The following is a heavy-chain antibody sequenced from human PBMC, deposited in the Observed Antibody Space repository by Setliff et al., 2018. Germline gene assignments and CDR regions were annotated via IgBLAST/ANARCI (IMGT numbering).Heavy chain of an antibody. CDR1: GGSINSGVYY. V-gene: IGHV4-39*01. CDR3: ARMSGFQYMDV. D-gene: IGHD3-3*01. Sequence: SETLSLTCTVSGGSINSGVYYWGWIRQPPGKGLEWIGRIYHGGDTYYNASLKSRLTISVDTSKNQFSLKLRSVTAADTAVYYCARMSGFQYMDVWGKGTTVTAP. CDR2: IYHGGDT. J-gene: IGHJ6*03.